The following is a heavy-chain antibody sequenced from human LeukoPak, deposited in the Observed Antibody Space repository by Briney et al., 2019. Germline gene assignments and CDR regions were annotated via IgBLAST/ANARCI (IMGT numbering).Heavy chain of an antibody. CDR2: ISSSGSTI. CDR3: ARSVAAFFDY. V-gene: IGHV3-48*03. J-gene: IGHJ4*02. D-gene: IGHD6-19*01. CDR1: GFTFSSYE. Sequence: GGSLRLSCAASGFTFSSYEMNWVRQAPGKGLEWVSYISSSGSTIYYADSVKGRFTISRDNAKNSLSLQMNSLRAEDTAVYYCARSVAAFFDYWGQGTLVTVSS.